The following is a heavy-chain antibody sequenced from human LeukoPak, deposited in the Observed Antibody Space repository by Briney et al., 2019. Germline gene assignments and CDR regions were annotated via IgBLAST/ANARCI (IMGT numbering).Heavy chain of an antibody. CDR1: GGSISSSSYY. V-gene: IGHV4-39*07. CDR2: IYYSGST. Sequence: PSETLSLTCTVSGGSISSSSYYWGWIRQPPGKGLEWIGSIYYSGSTYYNPSLKSRVTISVDTSKNQFSLKLSSVTAADTAVYYCARDLTGLYYYYMDVWGKGTTVTISS. CDR3: ARDLTGLYYYYMDV. D-gene: IGHD1-20*01. J-gene: IGHJ6*03.